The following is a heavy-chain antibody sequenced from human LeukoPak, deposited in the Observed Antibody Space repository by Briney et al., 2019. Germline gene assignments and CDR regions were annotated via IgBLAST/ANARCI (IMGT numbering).Heavy chain of an antibody. CDR3: ARGIAVAGCFDY. CDR1: GYTFTGYY. V-gene: IGHV1-2*06. Sequence: ASVKVSCKASGYTFTGYYMHWVRQAPGQGLEWMGRINPNSGGTSYAQKFQGRVTMTRDTSISTAYMELSRLRSDDTAVYYCARGIAVAGCFDYWGQGTLVTVSS. D-gene: IGHD6-19*01. CDR2: INPNSGGT. J-gene: IGHJ4*02.